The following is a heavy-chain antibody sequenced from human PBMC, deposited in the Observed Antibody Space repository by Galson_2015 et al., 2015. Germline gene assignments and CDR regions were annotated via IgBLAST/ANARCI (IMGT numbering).Heavy chain of an antibody. CDR1: GFILSRYV. D-gene: IGHD4-17*01. CDR3: AKDPNGDYVGAFDT. Sequence: SLRLSCAASGFILSRYVMTWVRQSSGKGLEWVSTITSSGDIIRYADSVKGRFTTSRDNSRNTLFLQMGSLRVEDTAIYYCAKDPNGDYVGAFDTWGHGTLITVSS. V-gene: IGHV3-23*01. CDR2: ITSSGDII. J-gene: IGHJ3*02.